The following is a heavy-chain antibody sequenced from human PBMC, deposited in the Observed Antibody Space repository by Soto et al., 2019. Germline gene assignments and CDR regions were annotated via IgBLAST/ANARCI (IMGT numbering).Heavy chain of an antibody. D-gene: IGHD6-19*01. V-gene: IGHV3-30*02. Sequence: PGGSLRLSCAASGFTFSSYGMHWVRQAPGKGLEWVAVIWYDGSNKYYADSVKGRFTISRDNSKNTLYLQMNSLRSEDTAVYYCATGKASSGQWPDYWGQGTLVTVSS. CDR3: ATGKASSGQWPDY. CDR1: GFTFSSYG. J-gene: IGHJ4*02. CDR2: IWYDGSNK.